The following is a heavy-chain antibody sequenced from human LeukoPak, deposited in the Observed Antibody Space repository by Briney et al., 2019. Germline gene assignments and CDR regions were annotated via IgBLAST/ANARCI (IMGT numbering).Heavy chain of an antibody. CDR3: TTDQPSWNYVDY. CDR1: GFTFSNAW. Sequence: PGGSLRLSCAASGFTFSNAWVSWVRQAPGKGLEWVGRIKSKTDAGTTDYAAPVKGRFTISRDDSKNTLYLQMNSLKTEDTAVYYCTTDQPSWNYVDYWGQGTLVTVSS. V-gene: IGHV3-15*01. J-gene: IGHJ4*02. CDR2: IKSKTDAGTT. D-gene: IGHD1-1*01.